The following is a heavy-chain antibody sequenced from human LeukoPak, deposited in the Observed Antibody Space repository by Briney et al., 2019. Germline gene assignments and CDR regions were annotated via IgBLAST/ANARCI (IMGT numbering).Heavy chain of an antibody. Sequence: GGSLRLSCAVSGLTFRNYWMHWVRQAPGKGLVWVLRINGDGSDISYADSVKGRFTISRDNAKNTLSLQMNSLTDDDTALYYCTGGFGHNWSPFENWGQGTLVTVSS. CDR3: TGGFGHNWSPFEN. J-gene: IGHJ4*02. V-gene: IGHV3-74*01. CDR2: INGDGSDI. D-gene: IGHD1-1*01. CDR1: GLTFRNYW.